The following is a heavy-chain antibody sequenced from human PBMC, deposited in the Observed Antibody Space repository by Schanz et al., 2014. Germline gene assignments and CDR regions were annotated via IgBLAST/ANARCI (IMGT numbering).Heavy chain of an antibody. D-gene: IGHD3-9*01. V-gene: IGHV1-8*01. CDR2: MNSKTGNT. J-gene: IGHJ6*02. CDR1: GYTFTSYD. Sequence: QVQLLQSGSEVKKPGASVKVSCKASGYTFTSYDINWVRQATGQGLEWMGWMNSKTGNTGYAQRFQGRVTMTRNTSITTAYLELSSLRSGDTAVYYCAKVDRTRYYAMDVWGQGTTVNVSS. CDR3: AKVDRTRYYAMDV.